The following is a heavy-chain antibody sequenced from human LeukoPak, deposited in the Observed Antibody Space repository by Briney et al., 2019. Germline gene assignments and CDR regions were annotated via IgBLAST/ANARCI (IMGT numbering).Heavy chain of an antibody. V-gene: IGHV3-33*07. CDR1: GFSFSSYA. Sequence: AGGSLRLSCAASGFSFSSYAMYWVRQAPGKGLGWVAVIWSDGNNEYYSDSVKGRFTISGDNSNNTLYLEMNSLRAEDTAVYYCARDGLTDSSGYTVIDNWGQGTLVTVSS. CDR2: IWSDGNNE. D-gene: IGHD3-22*01. J-gene: IGHJ4*02. CDR3: ARDGLTDSSGYTVIDN.